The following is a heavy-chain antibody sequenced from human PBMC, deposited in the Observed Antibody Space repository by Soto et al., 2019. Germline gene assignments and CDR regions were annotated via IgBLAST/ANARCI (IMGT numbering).Heavy chain of an antibody. V-gene: IGHV3-30*18. J-gene: IGHJ3*02. CDR1: GFTFSSYG. Sequence: PGGALRLSCAASGFTFSSYGMHWGRQAPGKGLEWVAVISYDGSNKYYADSVKGRFTISRDNSKNTLYLQMNSLRAEDTAVYYCAKGYDYVWGSYRPAAFDIWGQGTIVTVSS. D-gene: IGHD3-16*02. CDR3: AKGYDYVWGSYRPAAFDI. CDR2: ISYDGSNK.